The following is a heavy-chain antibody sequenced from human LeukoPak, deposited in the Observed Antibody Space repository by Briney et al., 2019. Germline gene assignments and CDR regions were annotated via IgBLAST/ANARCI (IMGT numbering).Heavy chain of an antibody. Sequence: GGSLRLSCAASGFTFSSYSMNWVRRAPGKGLEWVSSISSSSSYIYYADSVKGRFAISRDNAKNSLYLQMNSLRAEDTAVYYCARVPTVTYYGMDVWSKGTTVTAPS. V-gene: IGHV3-21*04. CDR2: ISSSSSYI. CDR3: ARVPTVTYYGMDV. CDR1: GFTFSSYS. J-gene: IGHJ6*04. D-gene: IGHD4-17*01.